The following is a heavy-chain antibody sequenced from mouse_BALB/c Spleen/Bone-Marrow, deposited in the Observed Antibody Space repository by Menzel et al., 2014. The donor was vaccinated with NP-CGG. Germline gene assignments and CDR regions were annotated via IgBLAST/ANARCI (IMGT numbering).Heavy chain of an antibody. Sequence: VQLQQSGGGLVQPGGSRKLSCAASGFTFXSFAMHWVRQAPEKGLEWVAYISSGSSTIYYADTVMGRFTISRDNPKNTLFLQMTSLRSEDTAMYYCARSGSSSGYFDYWGQGTTLTVSS. CDR3: ARSGSSSGYFDY. D-gene: IGHD1-1*01. CDR2: ISSGSSTI. J-gene: IGHJ2*01. V-gene: IGHV5-17*02. CDR1: GFTFXSFA.